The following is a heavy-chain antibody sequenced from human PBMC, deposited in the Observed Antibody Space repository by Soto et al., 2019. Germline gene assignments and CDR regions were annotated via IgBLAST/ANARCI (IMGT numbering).Heavy chain of an antibody. D-gene: IGHD1-1*01. CDR2: ISGRNTYT. CDR1: GFTFSDYY. CDR3: VRGTPTPGLDI. J-gene: IGHJ6*02. Sequence: GGSLRLSCAASGFTFSDYYMSWIRQAPGKGLEWISYISGRNTYTNYADSVKGRFTISRDNARNSFYLNMDSLRVGDTATYYCVRGTPTPGLDIWGRGTTVTVSS. V-gene: IGHV3-11*03.